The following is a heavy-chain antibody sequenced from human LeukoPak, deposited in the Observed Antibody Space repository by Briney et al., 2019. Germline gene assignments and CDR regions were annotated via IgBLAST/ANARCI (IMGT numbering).Heavy chain of an antibody. CDR3: ARGAPPQN. CDR2: IYYSGRT. J-gene: IGHJ4*02. CDR1: GVSISTSSYY. V-gene: IGHV4-39*07. Sequence: PSETLSLTCTVSGVSISTSSYYWGWIRQPPGKGLEWIGNIYYSGRTYYNPSLKSRVTISIDTSKKHFSLKLTSVTAADTAVYYCARGAPPQNWGQGTLVTVSS.